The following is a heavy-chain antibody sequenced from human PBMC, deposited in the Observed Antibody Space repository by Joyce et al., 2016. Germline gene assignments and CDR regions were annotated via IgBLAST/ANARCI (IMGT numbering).Heavy chain of an antibody. V-gene: IGHV3-49*05. CDR2: IRSKAYGGTT. Sequence: EVQLVESGGGLVKPGRPLRLSCTSSGFIFGDYAMNWFRQAPGKGVEGVGFIRSKAYGGTTDYAASVKGRFTISRDDSKSIAYLQMNSLKTEDTAVYYCTRIGDCSGGSCYEGWFDPWGQGTLVTVSS. D-gene: IGHD2-15*01. J-gene: IGHJ5*02. CDR3: TRIGDCSGGSCYEGWFDP. CDR1: GFIFGDYA.